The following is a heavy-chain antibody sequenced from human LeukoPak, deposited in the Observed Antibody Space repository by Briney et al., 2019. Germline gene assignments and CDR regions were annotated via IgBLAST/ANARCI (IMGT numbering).Heavy chain of an antibody. CDR1: GGSFGGYY. D-gene: IGHD3-22*01. CDR2: INHSGST. CDR3: ARDPRRDSSGYYDY. V-gene: IGHV4-34*01. Sequence: SETLSLTCAVYGGSFGGYYWSWIRQPPGKGLEWIGEINHSGSTNYNPSLKSRVTISVDTSKNQFSLKLSSVTAADTAVYYCARDPRRDSSGYYDYWGQGTLVTVSS. J-gene: IGHJ4*02.